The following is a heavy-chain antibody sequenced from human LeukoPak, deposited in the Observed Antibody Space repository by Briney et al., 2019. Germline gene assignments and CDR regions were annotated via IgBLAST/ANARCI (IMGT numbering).Heavy chain of an antibody. J-gene: IGHJ4*02. Sequence: GGSLRLSCAASGFTFSSYWMHWVRQAPGKGLVWVSRINSDGSTTNYADSVKGRFTITRDNAKNTLYLQMNSLRAEDTAVYYCARRSSGSPPYYFDYWGQGTLVTVSS. CDR3: ARRSSGSPPYYFDY. CDR2: INSDGSTT. CDR1: GFTFSSYW. D-gene: IGHD1-26*01. V-gene: IGHV3-74*01.